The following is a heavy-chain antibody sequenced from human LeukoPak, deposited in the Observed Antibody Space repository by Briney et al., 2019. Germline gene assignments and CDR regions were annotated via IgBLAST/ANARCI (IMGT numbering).Heavy chain of an antibody. CDR3: AAALYSSTWKDDY. J-gene: IGHJ4*02. CDR2: IVVASGNT. Sequence: SVKVSCKASAFTFSSSAMQWVRQARGQRLEWIGWIVVASGNTNYAQKFQERVTITRDMSTSTAYMELSSLRSEDTAVYYCAAALYSSTWKDDYWGQGTLVTVSS. CDR1: AFTFSSSA. D-gene: IGHD6-13*01. V-gene: IGHV1-58*02.